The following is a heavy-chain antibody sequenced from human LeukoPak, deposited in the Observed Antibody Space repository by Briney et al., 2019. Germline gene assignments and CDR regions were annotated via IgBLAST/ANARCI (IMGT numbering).Heavy chain of an antibody. CDR3: ARGGYDSSGYTYYYYYGMDV. Sequence: PGRSLRLSCAASGFTFSSYGMHWVRQAPGKGLEWVAVIWYDGSNKYCADSVKGRFTISRDNSKNTLYLQMNSLRAEDTAVYYCARGGYDSSGYTYYYYYGMDVWGQGTTVTVSS. CDR2: IWYDGSNK. J-gene: IGHJ6*02. V-gene: IGHV3-33*01. CDR1: GFTFSSYG. D-gene: IGHD3-22*01.